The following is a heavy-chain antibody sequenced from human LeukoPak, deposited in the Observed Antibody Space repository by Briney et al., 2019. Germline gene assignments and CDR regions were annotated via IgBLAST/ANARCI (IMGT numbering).Heavy chain of an antibody. CDR2: IKSDGSIT. CDR3: ARGIMTPYYMDV. Sequence: GGSLRLSCAASGFTISSYWMHWVRQDPGKGLVWVSRIKSDGSITSYADSVKGRFTISRDNAKKSLYLQMNSLRAEDTAVYYCARGIMTPYYMDVWGGGTTVTVSS. D-gene: IGHD3-16*01. V-gene: IGHV3-74*01. CDR1: GFTISSYW. J-gene: IGHJ6*03.